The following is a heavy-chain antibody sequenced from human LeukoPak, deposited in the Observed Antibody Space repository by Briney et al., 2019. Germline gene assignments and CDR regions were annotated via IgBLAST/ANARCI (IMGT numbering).Heavy chain of an antibody. D-gene: IGHD6-19*01. J-gene: IGHJ4*02. CDR3: ARDFGTTGWHTFDY. CDR1: GDSVSSKNGA. CDR2: TYYRSKWYN. V-gene: IGHV6-1*01. Sequence: SQTLSLTYVVSGDSVSSKNGAWNWIRQSPSRGLEWLGRTYYRSKWYNDYAESMEGRMTISQDTSKNQYSLYLNSVTPDDTAVYYCARDFGTTGWHTFDYWGQGTLVTVSS.